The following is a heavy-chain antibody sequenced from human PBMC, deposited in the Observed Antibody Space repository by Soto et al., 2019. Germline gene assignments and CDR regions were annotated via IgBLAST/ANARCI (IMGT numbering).Heavy chain of an antibody. Sequence: QVQLQESGPGLVKPSETLSLTCTVSGGSISPYYWSWIRQSPGKGLEWIGYINYSGSTNYNPSVKRRVTISVDTSKNQFSLKVSSVTAADTAVFYCARDVGLVPTGTTGWFDPWGQGTLVTVSS. V-gene: IGHV4-59*01. CDR3: ARDVGLVPTGTTGWFDP. CDR1: GGSISPYY. D-gene: IGHD1-1*01. J-gene: IGHJ5*02. CDR2: INYSGST.